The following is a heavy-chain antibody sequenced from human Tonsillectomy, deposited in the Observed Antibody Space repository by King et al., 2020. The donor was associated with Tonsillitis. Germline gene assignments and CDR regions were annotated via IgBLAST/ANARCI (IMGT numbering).Heavy chain of an antibody. CDR1: GGSISSYY. J-gene: IGHJ2*01. CDR3: ARNYGVYWYFDL. Sequence: QLQESGPGLAKPSETLSLTYTVSGGSISSYYWSWIRQPPGKGPEWIGFIHNSGSTNYNPSLKRRVTISADTSKNQISLKLTSVTAADTAVYYCARNYGVYWYFDLWGRGTLVTVSS. V-gene: IGHV4-59*01. D-gene: IGHD4-17*01. CDR2: IHNSGST.